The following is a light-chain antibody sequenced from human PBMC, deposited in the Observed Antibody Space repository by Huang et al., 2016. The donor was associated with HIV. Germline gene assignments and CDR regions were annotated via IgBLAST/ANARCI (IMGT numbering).Light chain of an antibody. CDR2: GAS. CDR1: QNVSTN. V-gene: IGKV3-15*01. CDR3: QHYDNWAPAT. J-gene: IGKJ1*01. Sequence: EIVMTQSPVTLSVSPGESATLSCRASQNVSTNLAWYQHKPGRAPRLLIYGASTRATSVPARFSASGSGTEVTLTVGGQRSDDFAVYYCQHYDNWAPATFGQGTKLEVK.